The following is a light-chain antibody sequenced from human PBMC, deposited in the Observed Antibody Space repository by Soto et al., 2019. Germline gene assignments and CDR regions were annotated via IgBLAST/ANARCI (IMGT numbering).Light chain of an antibody. CDR3: QQYGRSPPKT. CDR2: GAS. J-gene: IGKJ1*01. Sequence: EIVMNQSPASLSVTPGERAIVSCRAGQSISSDLAWYQQKPGQAPRLLIYGASTRATGVPSRFSGSGSGTDFTLTISRLEPEDFAVYYCQQYGRSPPKTFGQRTNV. CDR1: QSISSD. V-gene: IGKV3-15*01.